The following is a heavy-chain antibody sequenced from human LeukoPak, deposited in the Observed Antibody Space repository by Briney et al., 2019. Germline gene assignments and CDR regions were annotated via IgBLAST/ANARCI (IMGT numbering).Heavy chain of an antibody. CDR2: ISPGGGSA. CDR1: GYTFTSYY. CDR3: TLLYGSGSYSPRFDY. V-gene: IGHV1-46*01. D-gene: IGHD3-10*01. Sequence: GASVKVSCKASGYTFTSYYIDWVRQAPGQGLEWMGLISPGGGSATYAQKFQGRVTMTRDTSTSTLYMELSSLRYEDTAVYYCTLLYGSGSYSPRFDYWGQGTLVTVSS. J-gene: IGHJ4*02.